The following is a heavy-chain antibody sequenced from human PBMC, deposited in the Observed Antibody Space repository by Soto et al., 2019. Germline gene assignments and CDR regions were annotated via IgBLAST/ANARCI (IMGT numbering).Heavy chain of an antibody. D-gene: IGHD3-16*01. CDR2: IHYSGST. J-gene: IGHJ5*01. CDR1: GVSVSSGGHY. Sequence: SETLSLTCTVSGVSVSSGGHYWSWIRQHPGKGLEWIGYIHYSGSTYYTPSLTNRASLSLDTSKNQFSLKLTSVTAADTAAYYCVKGGDGQRWFDPWGQGTLVTVSP. CDR3: VKGGDGQRWFDP. V-gene: IGHV4-31*03.